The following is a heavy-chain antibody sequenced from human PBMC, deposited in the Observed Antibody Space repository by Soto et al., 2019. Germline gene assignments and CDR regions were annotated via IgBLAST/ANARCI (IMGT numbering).Heavy chain of an antibody. CDR3: ARAPETPPIFGVVRPYFSDF. J-gene: IGHJ4*02. D-gene: IGHD3-3*01. CDR2: IFYSDSF. V-gene: IGHV4-31*03. CDR1: GGSISSGGSY. Sequence: QVQLQESGPGLVKSSQTLSLTCTVSGGSISSGGSYWSWIRQRPGKGLEWIGYIFYSDSFYYTPSLKGRVVILADTSKNQFTLKLSSVTDADTAVYYCARAPETPPIFGVVRPYFSDFWDQGTLVTVSS.